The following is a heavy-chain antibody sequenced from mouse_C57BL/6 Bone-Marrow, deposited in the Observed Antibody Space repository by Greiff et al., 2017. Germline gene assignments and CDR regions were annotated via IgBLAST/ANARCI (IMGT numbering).Heavy chain of an antibody. J-gene: IGHJ2*01. V-gene: IGHV5-6*01. CDR2: ISSGGSYT. CDR3: ARHGGLRPLDY. CDR1: GFTFSSYG. D-gene: IGHD2-4*01. Sequence: EVKVVESGGDLVKPGGSLKLSCAASGFTFSSYGMSWVRQTPDKRLEWVATISSGGSYTYYPDSVKGRFTLARDNAKKTLYLQMSSLKSEDTAMYYCARHGGLRPLDYWGQGTTLTVSS.